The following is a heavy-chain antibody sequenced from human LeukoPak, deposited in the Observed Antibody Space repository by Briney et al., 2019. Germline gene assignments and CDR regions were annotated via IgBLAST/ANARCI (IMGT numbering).Heavy chain of an antibody. D-gene: IGHD5-18*01. CDR1: GFTFSSYA. CDR2: ISGSGGST. V-gene: IGHV3-23*01. J-gene: IGHJ3*02. CDR3: ASFLGYSYGYARGAFDI. Sequence: PGGSLRLSCAASGFTFSSYAMSWVRQAPGKGLEWVSAISGSGGSTYYADSVKGRFTISRDNSKNTLYLQMNSLRAEDTAVYYCASFLGYSYGYARGAFDIWGQGTMVTVSS.